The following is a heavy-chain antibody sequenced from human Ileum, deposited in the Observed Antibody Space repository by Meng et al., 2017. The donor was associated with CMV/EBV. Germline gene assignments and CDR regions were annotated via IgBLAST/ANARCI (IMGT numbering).Heavy chain of an antibody. CDR3: ASMARHSTVNTVDY. CDR1: VLTFSSDD. Sequence: SVLTFSSDDMSWVRQAPGEGVGWVSSISNSSTYIYNAESEKHRFTISRDNAINTLFLQMYSLIAEDATVYYYASMARHSTVNTVDYWGQGTLVTVSS. J-gene: IGHJ4*02. D-gene: IGHD4-11*01. V-gene: IGHV3-21*01. CDR2: ISNSSTYI.